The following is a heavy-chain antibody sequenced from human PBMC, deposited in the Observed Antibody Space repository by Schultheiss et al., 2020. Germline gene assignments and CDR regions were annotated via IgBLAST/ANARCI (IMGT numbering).Heavy chain of an antibody. J-gene: IGHJ6*02. CDR2: INTNTGNP. Sequence: ASVKVSGKASGYTFTSYAMNWVRQAPGQGLEWMGWINTNTGNPTYAQGFTGRFVFSLDTSVSTAYLQISSLKAEDTAVYYCARDHGFEGYCSGGSCYRYGMDVWGQGTTVTVSS. D-gene: IGHD2-15*01. V-gene: IGHV7-4-1*02. CDR3: ARDHGFEGYCSGGSCYRYGMDV. CDR1: GYTFTSYA.